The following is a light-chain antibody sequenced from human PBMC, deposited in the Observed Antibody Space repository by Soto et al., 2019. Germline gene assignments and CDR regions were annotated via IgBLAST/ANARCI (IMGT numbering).Light chain of an antibody. J-gene: IGLJ2*01. V-gene: IGLV2-8*01. Sequence: QSALTQPPSASGSPGQSVTISCTGTSSDVGGYNYVSWYQQHPGKAPKLMIYEVGKRPPGVPDRFSGSKSGNTASLTVSGLQAEDEAHYYCISYAGVNTVVFGGGTQLTVL. CDR2: EVG. CDR1: SSDVGGYNY. CDR3: ISYAGVNTVV.